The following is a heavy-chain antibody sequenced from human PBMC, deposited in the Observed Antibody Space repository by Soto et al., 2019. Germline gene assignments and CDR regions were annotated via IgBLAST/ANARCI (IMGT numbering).Heavy chain of an antibody. J-gene: IGHJ6*02. D-gene: IGHD6-6*01. Sequence: GGSLRLSCAASGFTFTTYAMTWVRQAPGKGLEWVSSIITGSGSTYYADSVKGRFTISRDITKSTLYLQMNSLRAEDTAVYFCAEIAAPLYYYYGMDVWGQGTTVTVSS. CDR1: GFTFTTYA. CDR3: AEIAAPLYYYYGMDV. V-gene: IGHV3-23*01. CDR2: IITGSGST.